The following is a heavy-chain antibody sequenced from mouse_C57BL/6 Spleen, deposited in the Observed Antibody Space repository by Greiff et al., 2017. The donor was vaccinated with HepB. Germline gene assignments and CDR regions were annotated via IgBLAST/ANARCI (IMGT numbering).Heavy chain of an antibody. Sequence: QVHVKQSGAELVKPGASVKISCKASGYTFTDYYINWVQQRPGQGLEWIGKIGPGSGSTYYHEKFKGKATLTADKSSSTAYMQLSSLTSEDSAVYFCARAWDYSNLDFDYWGQGTTLTVSS. CDR1: GYTFTDYY. CDR3: ARAWDYSNLDFDY. V-gene: IGHV1-77*01. J-gene: IGHJ2*01. CDR2: IGPGSGST. D-gene: IGHD2-5*01.